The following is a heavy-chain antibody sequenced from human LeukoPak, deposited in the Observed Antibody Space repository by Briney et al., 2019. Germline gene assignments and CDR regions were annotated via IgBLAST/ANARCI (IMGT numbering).Heavy chain of an antibody. D-gene: IGHD3-22*01. CDR3: ARAVVMDNAFDI. CDR2: ISAYNGNT. Sequence: ASVKVSCKASGYTFASYGISWVRQAPGQGLEWMGWISAYNGNTNYAQKLQGRVTMTTDTSTSTAYMEPRSLRSDDTAVYYCARAVVMDNAFDIWGQGTMVTVSS. V-gene: IGHV1-18*01. J-gene: IGHJ3*02. CDR1: GYTFASYG.